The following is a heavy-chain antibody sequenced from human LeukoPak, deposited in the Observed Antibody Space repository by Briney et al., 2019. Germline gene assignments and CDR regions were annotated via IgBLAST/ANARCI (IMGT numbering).Heavy chain of an antibody. CDR3: ATPPRRYYNDLDV. CDR1: GFTFSSYA. V-gene: IGHV3-23*01. Sequence: PGGSLRLSCAASGFTFSSYAMSWVRQAPGKGLEWVSAISGSGGSTYYADSVKGRFTISRDNSKNMLFLQMNNLRVADTAVYYCATPPRRYYNDLDVWGQGTAVTVSS. CDR2: ISGSGGST. J-gene: IGHJ6*02. D-gene: IGHD3-16*02.